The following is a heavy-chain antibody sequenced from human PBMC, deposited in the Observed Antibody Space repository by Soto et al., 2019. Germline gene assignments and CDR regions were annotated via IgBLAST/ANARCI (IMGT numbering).Heavy chain of an antibody. V-gene: IGHV4-31*03. J-gene: IGHJ4*02. D-gene: IGHD5-18*01. CDR1: GGSISIGGYY. CDR2: IYYSGST. CDR3: ARLRYSYGRYCDY. Sequence: PSETLSLTCTVSGGSISIGGYYWSCIRQHPGKGLEWIGYIYYSGSTYYNPSLKSRVTISVDTSKNQFSLKLSSVTAADTAVYYCARLRYSYGRYCDYWGQGTMVTVSS.